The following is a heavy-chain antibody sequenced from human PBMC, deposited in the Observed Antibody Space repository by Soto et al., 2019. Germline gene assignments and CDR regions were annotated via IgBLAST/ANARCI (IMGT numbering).Heavy chain of an antibody. CDR1: GFTFSSYA. Sequence: EVQLLESGGGLARPGGALRLCCTASGFTFSSYAMTWVRQAPGKGLAWVSGISGSGGTTHYTDAVTGRFTVSREKSNNTVCLQMTSLRVEDTAVYYSARTQGIVMFPVPVGIVNMPKTTGFDYWGQGTLVTVST. J-gene: IGHJ4*02. D-gene: IGHD2-15*01. CDR3: ARTQGIVMFPVPVGIVNMPKTTGFDY. V-gene: IGHV3-23*01. CDR2: ISGSGGTT.